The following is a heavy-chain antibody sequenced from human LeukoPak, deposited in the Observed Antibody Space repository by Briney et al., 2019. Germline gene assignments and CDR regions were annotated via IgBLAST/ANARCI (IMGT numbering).Heavy chain of an antibody. CDR2: ISSSSSYI. CDR3: ARDALAAGYRLEWYYFDY. D-gene: IGHD2-2*01. CDR1: GFTFDDYG. J-gene: IGHJ4*02. V-gene: IGHV3-21*01. Sequence: GGSLRLSCAASGFTFDDYGMSWVRQAPGKGLEWVSSISSSSSYIYYADSVKGRFTISRDNAKNSLYLQMNSLRAEDTAVYYCARDALAAGYRLEWYYFDYGGQGTLVTVS.